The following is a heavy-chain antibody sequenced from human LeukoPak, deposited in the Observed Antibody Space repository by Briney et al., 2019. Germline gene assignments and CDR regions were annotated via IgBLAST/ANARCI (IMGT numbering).Heavy chain of an antibody. CDR2: IIPIFGTA. V-gene: IGHV1-69*06. CDR1: GGTFSSYA. CDR3: AREVVVNDAFDI. D-gene: IGHD3-22*01. J-gene: IGHJ3*02. Sequence: ASVKVSCKASGGTFSSYAISWVQQAPGQGLEWMGGIIPIFGTANYAQKFQGRVTITADKSTSTAYMELSSLRSEDTAVYYCAREVVVNDAFDIWGQGTMVTVSS.